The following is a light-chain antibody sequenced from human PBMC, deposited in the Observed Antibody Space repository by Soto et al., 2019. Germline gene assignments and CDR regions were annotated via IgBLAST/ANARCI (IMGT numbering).Light chain of an antibody. Sequence: QSALTQPGSLSGSPGQSITISCTGTSSDIGAYDYVSWFQQHPGKAPKLMISEVNNRPSGVYNRFYGSKSGNTAYLTISGLQVEDEAEYFCFSSTTTSTHVFGNGNKVTV. CDR3: FSSTTTSTHV. CDR1: SSDIGAYDY. CDR2: EVN. J-gene: IGLJ1*01. V-gene: IGLV2-14*01.